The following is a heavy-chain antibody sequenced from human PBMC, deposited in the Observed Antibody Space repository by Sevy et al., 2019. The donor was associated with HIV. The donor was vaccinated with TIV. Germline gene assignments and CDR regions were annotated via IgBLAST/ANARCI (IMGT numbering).Heavy chain of an antibody. CDR2: ISWNSGSI. V-gene: IGHV3-9*01. J-gene: IGHJ3*02. D-gene: IGHD3-22*01. Sequence: GGSLRLSCAASGFTFDDYAMHWVRQAPGKGLEWVSGISWNSGSIGYADSVKGRFTISRDNAKNSLYLQMNSLRAEDTALYYYAKASSMIVVVPSSDAFDIWGQGTMVTVSS. CDR3: AKASSMIVVVPSSDAFDI. CDR1: GFTFDDYA.